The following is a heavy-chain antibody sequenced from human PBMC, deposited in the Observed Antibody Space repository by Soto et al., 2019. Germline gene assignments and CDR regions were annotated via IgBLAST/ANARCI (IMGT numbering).Heavy chain of an antibody. CDR3: ARGVPVGAIGRFYFDS. J-gene: IGHJ4*02. CDR2: MYSGGTAT. V-gene: IGHV3-53*01. Sequence: EVQLAESGGGLIQPGGSLRLSCAASGFTVSNNYMTWVRQAPGKGLEWVSVMYSGGTATSYADSVKGRFTVSRDNSKNTVSLQLDSLKADDTAVYYCARGVPVGAIGRFYFDSWGQGTLVTVSS. CDR1: GFTVSNNY. D-gene: IGHD1-26*01.